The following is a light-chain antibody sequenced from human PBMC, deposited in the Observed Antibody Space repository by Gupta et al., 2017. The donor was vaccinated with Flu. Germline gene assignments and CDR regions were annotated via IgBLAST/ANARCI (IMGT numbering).Light chain of an antibody. J-gene: IGLJ1*01. Sequence: QSALTQPASVSGSPGQSITIFCTGTSSDVGNYNLVSWYQQHPGKAPKLVIYDVTKRPSGISNHFSGSKSGNTASLTISGLQVEDEADYYCSSDAGSSTHVFGTGTKVTVL. CDR3: SSDAGSSTHV. CDR2: DVT. V-gene: IGLV2-23*02. CDR1: SSDVGNYNL.